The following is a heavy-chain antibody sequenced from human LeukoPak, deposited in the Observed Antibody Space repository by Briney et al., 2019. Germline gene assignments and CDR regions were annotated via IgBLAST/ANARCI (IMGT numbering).Heavy chain of an antibody. J-gene: IGHJ4*02. CDR2: ISGSGGST. CDR1: GFTFSSYA. CDR3: ARGGSGYSVNDY. Sequence: GGSLRLSCAASGFTFSSYAMSWVRQAPGKGLEWVSAISGSGGSTYYADSVKGRFTISRDNSKNTLYLQMNTLRAEDTAVYYCARGGSGYSVNDYWDQGTLVTVSS. D-gene: IGHD6-13*01. V-gene: IGHV3-23*01.